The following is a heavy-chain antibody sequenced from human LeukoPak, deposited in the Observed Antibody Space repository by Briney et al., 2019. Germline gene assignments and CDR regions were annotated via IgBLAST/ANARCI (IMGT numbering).Heavy chain of an antibody. CDR3: ARKTIAGGYNWFDL. CDR1: GYTFTNYG. J-gene: IGHJ5*02. Sequence: ASVKVSCKASGYTFTNYGISWVRQAPGQGLEWMGWISTYNANTNYAQKLQGRVTMTTDTSTSTAYMELRSLRSDDTAVYYCARKTIAGGYNWFDLWGQGTLVTVSS. CDR2: ISTYNANT. V-gene: IGHV1-18*01. D-gene: IGHD6-13*01.